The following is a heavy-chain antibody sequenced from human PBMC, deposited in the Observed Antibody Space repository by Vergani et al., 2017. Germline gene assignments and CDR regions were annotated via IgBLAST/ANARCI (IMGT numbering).Heavy chain of an antibody. CDR2: ISYDGSNK. D-gene: IGHD6-19*01. J-gene: IGHJ4*02. Sequence: QVQLVESGGGVVQPGRSLRLSCAASGFTFSSYAMHWVRQAPGKGLEWVAVISYDGSNKYYADSVKGRFTISRDNSKNTLYLQMNSLRAEDTAVYYCARGKWLVQSPKPXFDYWGQGTLVTVSS. V-gene: IGHV3-30-3*01. CDR3: ARGKWLVQSPKPXFDY. CDR1: GFTFSSYA.